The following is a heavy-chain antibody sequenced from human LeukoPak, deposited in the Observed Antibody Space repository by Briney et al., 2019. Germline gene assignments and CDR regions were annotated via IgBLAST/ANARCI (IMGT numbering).Heavy chain of an antibody. D-gene: IGHD3-22*01. J-gene: IGHJ5*02. CDR3: AKELYYDSSGYYPNWFDP. Sequence: RPGGSLRLSCAASGFTFSDYYMSWIRQAPGKGMEWVSYISSSSSYTNYADSVKGRFTISRDNSKNTLYLQMNSLRAEDTAVYYCAKELYYDSSGYYPNWFDPWGQGTLVTVSS. V-gene: IGHV3-11*05. CDR1: GFTFSDYY. CDR2: ISSSSSYT.